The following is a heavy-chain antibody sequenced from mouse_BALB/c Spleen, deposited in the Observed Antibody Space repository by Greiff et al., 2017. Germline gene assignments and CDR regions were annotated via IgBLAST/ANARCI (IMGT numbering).Heavy chain of an antibody. Sequence: VQLVESGAELAKPGASVKMSCKASGYTFTSYWMHWVKQRPGQGLEWIGYINPSTGYTEYNQKFKDKATLTADKSSSTAYMQLSSLTSEDSAVYYCARGLYAMDYWGQGTSVTVSS. CDR1: GYTFTSYW. CDR2: INPSTGYT. V-gene: IGHV1-7*01. J-gene: IGHJ4*01. CDR3: ARGLYAMDY.